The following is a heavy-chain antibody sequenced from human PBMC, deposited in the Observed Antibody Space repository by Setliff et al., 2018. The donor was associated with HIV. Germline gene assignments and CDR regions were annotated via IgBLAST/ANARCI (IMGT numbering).Heavy chain of an antibody. CDR2: IYSSGST. CDR1: GGSISSGSYD. Sequence: SETLSLTCTVSGGSISSGSYDWSWIRPPAGKGLEGIGHIYSSGSTHYNPSLKSRVTIAADTSKNQFSLHRSTVTAADTAVYYCVRAEMDDLGLMSYYRDVWGQGTLVTV. CDR3: VRAEMDDLGLMSYYRDV. D-gene: IGHD1-26*01. J-gene: IGHJ4*02. V-gene: IGHV4-61*09.